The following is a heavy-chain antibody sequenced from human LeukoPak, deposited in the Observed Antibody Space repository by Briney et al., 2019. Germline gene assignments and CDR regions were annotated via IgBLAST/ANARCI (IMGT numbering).Heavy chain of an antibody. CDR1: DFTFTSYA. J-gene: IGHJ4*02. CDR3: AKDRPPSREEGYYFDY. CDR2: ISGRGGST. V-gene: IGHV3-23*01. Sequence: GGSLRLSFQAPDFTFTSYALSGFGQPQGRGREGFSPISGRGGSTYYPTPVKGRFPVSRDNSKNTLYLQMNILRAEDTAVYYCAKDRPPSREEGYYFDYWGQGTLVTVSS.